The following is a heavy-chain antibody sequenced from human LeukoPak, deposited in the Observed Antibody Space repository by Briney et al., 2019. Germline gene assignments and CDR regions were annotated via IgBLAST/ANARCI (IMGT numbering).Heavy chain of an antibody. J-gene: IGHJ3*02. CDR1: GGSISSSSYY. Sequence: NPSETLSLTCTVSGGSISSSSYYWGWIRQPPGKGLEWIGSIYYSGSTYYNPSLKSRVTISVDTSKNQFSLKLSSVTAADTAVYYCARELITMIVVVTPDAFDIWGQGTMVTVSS. CDR3: ARELITMIVVVTPDAFDI. D-gene: IGHD3-22*01. V-gene: IGHV4-39*07. CDR2: IYYSGST.